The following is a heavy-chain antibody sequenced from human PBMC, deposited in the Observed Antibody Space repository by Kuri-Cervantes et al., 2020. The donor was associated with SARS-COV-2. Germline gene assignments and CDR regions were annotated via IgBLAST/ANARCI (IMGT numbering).Heavy chain of an antibody. V-gene: IGHV3-64*01. CDR2: ISSNGGST. D-gene: IGHD3-3*01. Sequence: GESLKISCAASGFTFSSYAMHWVRQAPGKGLEYVSAISSNGGSTYYANSVKGRFTISRDNSKNTLYLQMSSLRAEDMAVYYCASRFWSGYYQPYYYYGMDVWGQGTTVTVSS. J-gene: IGHJ6*02. CDR3: ASRFWSGYYQPYYYYGMDV. CDR1: GFTFSSYA.